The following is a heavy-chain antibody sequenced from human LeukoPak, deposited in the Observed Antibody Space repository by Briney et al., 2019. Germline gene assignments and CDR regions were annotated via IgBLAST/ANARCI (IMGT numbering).Heavy chain of an antibody. CDR1: GYTFTSYD. CDR2: IIPIFGTA. CDR3: ARGPIAAADRYYYYMDV. Sequence: GASVKVSCKASGYTFTSYDINWVRQAPGQGLEWMGGIIPIFGTANYAQKFQGRVTITADKSTSTAYMELSSLRSEDTAVYYCARGPIAAADRYYYYMDVWGKGTTVTVSS. D-gene: IGHD6-13*01. J-gene: IGHJ6*03. V-gene: IGHV1-69*06.